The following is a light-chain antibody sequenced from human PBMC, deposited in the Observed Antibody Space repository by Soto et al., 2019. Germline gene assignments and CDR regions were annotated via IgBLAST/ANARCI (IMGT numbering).Light chain of an antibody. CDR2: DAS. CDR3: QQYNSYSWT. J-gene: IGKJ1*01. V-gene: IGKV1-5*01. Sequence: DIQMTQSPSTLSASLGDRVTITFRASQSISSWLAWYQQKPGKAPKPLIYDASSLESGVPSRFSGSGSGTEFTLTISSLQPDDFATYYCQQYNSYSWTFGQGTKVDIK. CDR1: QSISSW.